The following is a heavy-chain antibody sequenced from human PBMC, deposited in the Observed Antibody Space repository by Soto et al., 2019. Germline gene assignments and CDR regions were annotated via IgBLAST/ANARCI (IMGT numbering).Heavy chain of an antibody. V-gene: IGHV3-30*02. D-gene: IGHD6-13*01. J-gene: IGHJ4*02. Sequence: PGGSLRLSCAASGFTFSGYGMHWVRQSPGEGLEWVAGIRFDGSNENYADSAKGRFTISRDNSKNTLYLQMNSLRAEDTAVYYCAKDRVSQHFDYWGQGTLVTVSS. CDR2: IRFDGSNE. CDR1: GFTFSGYG. CDR3: AKDRVSQHFDY.